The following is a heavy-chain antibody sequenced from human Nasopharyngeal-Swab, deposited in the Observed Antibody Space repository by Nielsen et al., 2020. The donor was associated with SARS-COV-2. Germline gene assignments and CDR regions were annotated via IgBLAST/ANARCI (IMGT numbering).Heavy chain of an antibody. V-gene: IGHV4-59*13. Sequence: SETLSLTCAVYGGSFSSYYWSWIRQPPGKGLEWIGYIYYSGSTNYNPSLKSRVTISVDMSKNQFSLKLSSVTAADTAVYYCARALTTYYDFWSGYYVFDYWGQGTLVTVSS. J-gene: IGHJ4*02. CDR2: IYYSGST. CDR3: ARALTTYYDFWSGYYVFDY. D-gene: IGHD3-3*01. CDR1: GGSFSSYY.